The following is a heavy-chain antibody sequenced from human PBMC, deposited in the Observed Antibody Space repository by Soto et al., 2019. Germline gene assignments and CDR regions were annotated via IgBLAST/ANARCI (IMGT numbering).Heavy chain of an antibody. CDR1: GYSISSSNW. CDR2: IYYSGTT. Sequence: SETLSLTCAVSGYSISSSNWWGRIRQPPGKGLEWIGYIYYSGTTYYNPSLKSRVTMSVDTSKNQFSLKLTSVTAVDTAVYYCARREIQGPIDYWGQGTLVTSPQ. V-gene: IGHV4-28*01. J-gene: IGHJ4*02. D-gene: IGHD1-26*01. CDR3: ARREIQGPIDY.